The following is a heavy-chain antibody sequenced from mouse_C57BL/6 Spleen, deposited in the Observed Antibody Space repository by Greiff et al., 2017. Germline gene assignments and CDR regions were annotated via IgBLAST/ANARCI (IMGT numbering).Heavy chain of an antibody. J-gene: IGHJ4*01. CDR1: GFTFSDYG. CDR2: ISSGSSTI. Sequence: EVMLVESGGGLVKPGGSLKLSCAASGFTFSDYGMHWVRQAPEKGLEWVAYISSGSSTIYYADTVKGRFTISRDNAKNTLFLQMTRLRSEDTAMYYCARPYYGSSNAMDYWGQGTSVTVSS. CDR3: ARPYYGSSNAMDY. V-gene: IGHV5-17*01. D-gene: IGHD1-1*01.